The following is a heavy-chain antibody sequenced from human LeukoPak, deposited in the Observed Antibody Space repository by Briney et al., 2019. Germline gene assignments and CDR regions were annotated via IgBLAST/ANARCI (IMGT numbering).Heavy chain of an antibody. D-gene: IGHD3-3*01. V-gene: IGHV3-49*04. CDR3: SRLVWSGYVYEPSNEY. Sequence: GGSLTLFCAASGFTFSSYSMNWVRQAPGKGLEWVGFIRSKAYGGTAEYAASVKGRFTISRDDSKSIAYLQMNSLKTEDTAVYYCSRLVWSGYVYEPSNEYWGQGTLVTVSS. CDR1: GFTFSSYS. CDR2: IRSKAYGGTA. J-gene: IGHJ4*02.